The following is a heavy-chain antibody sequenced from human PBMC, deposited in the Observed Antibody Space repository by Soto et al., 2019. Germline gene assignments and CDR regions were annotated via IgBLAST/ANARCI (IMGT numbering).Heavy chain of an antibody. CDR3: AKDKPAAGSQWLVPI. CDR2: ISDDGGST. CDR1: GFTFSSCA. J-gene: IGHJ4*02. Sequence: LRLSCAASGFTFSSCAMTWVRQAPGMGLQWVSAISDDGGSTYYADSVRGRFTISRDNSKNTLYLQLNSLGAEDTAVYYCAKDKPAAGSQWLVPIWGRGTLVTVSS. D-gene: IGHD6-19*01. V-gene: IGHV3-23*01.